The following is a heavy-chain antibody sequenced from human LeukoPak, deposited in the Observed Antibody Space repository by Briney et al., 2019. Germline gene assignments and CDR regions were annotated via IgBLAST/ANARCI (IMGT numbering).Heavy chain of an antibody. V-gene: IGHV3-23*01. CDR3: AKDVGKWESLHFFDY. Sequence: PGGSLRLSCAASGFTFSYAWMSWARQAPGKGLEWISGISGSGASTYYADSVKGRFTISRDDSRNTLYLQMNSLRGDDTAVYYCAKDVGKWESLHFFDYWGQGTLVTVSS. CDR1: GFTFSYAW. J-gene: IGHJ4*02. CDR2: ISGSGAST. D-gene: IGHD1-26*01.